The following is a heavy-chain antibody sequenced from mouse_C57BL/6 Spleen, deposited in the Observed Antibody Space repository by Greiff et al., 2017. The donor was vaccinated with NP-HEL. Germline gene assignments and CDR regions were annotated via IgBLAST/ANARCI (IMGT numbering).Heavy chain of an antibody. CDR2: ISDGGSYT. V-gene: IGHV5-4*01. D-gene: IGHD2-1*01. J-gene: IGHJ2*01. CDR3: ARDNYGNPYYFDY. Sequence: EVQLVESGGGLVKPGGSLKLSCAASGFTFRSYAMSWVRQTPEKRLEWVATISDGGSYTYYPDNVKGRFTISRDNAKNNLYLQMSHLKSEDTAMYYCARDNYGNPYYFDYWGQGTTLTVSS. CDR1: GFTFRSYA.